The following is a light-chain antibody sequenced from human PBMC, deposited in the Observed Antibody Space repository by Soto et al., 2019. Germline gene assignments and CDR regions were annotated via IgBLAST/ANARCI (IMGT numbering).Light chain of an antibody. J-gene: IGKJ5*01. Sequence: IQMTQSPSSLAASVGARVSLSCRASQFINVYLNWYPQKPAKAPKPLIYSASSLQIGVPSRFSGSGSGTDFTLTISSLQPEDFATYFCQQSHTSPPTFGQGTRLEIK. CDR1: QFINVY. CDR3: QQSHTSPPT. CDR2: SAS. V-gene: IGKV1-39*01.